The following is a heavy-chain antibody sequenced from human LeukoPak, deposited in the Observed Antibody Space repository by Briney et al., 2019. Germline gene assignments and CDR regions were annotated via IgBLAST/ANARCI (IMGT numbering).Heavy chain of an antibody. CDR3: ARETWSRGGDAFDI. J-gene: IGHJ3*02. D-gene: IGHD3-10*01. V-gene: IGHV3-74*01. Sequence: GGSLRLSCAASGFTFSSYCMHWVRQAPGKGLVWVSRINSDGTSTNYADSVKGRLTISRDNTKNTLYLQMNSLTVEDTAVYYCARETWSRGGDAFDIWGRGTMVTVSS. CDR1: GFTFSSYC. CDR2: INSDGTST.